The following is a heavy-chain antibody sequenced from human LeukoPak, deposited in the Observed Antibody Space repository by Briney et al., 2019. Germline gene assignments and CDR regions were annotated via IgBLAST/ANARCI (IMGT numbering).Heavy chain of an antibody. D-gene: IGHD2-15*01. CDR2: IIPIFGTA. V-gene: IGHV1-69*13. J-gene: IGHJ5*02. CDR1: GGTFSSYA. Sequence: ASVKVSCKASGGTFSSYAISWVRQAPGQGLEWMGGIIPIFGTANYAQKFQGRVTITADESTSTAYMELSSLRSEDTAVYNCARDSVVVVAATPGWFDPWGQGTLVTVSS. CDR3: ARDSVVVVAATPGWFDP.